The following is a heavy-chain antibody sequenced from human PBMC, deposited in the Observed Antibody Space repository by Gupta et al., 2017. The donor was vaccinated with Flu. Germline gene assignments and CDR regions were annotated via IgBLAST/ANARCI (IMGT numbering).Heavy chain of an antibody. CDR3: ARDSGYGAVTPADNHFDC. CDR1: GFTFSSYE. Sequence: EVQLVESGGGLVQPGGSLRLSCAASGFTFSSYEMNWVRQAPGKGLEWVSYISTSGSTIYYADSVKCLFTISRDNAKNSLYLQMNSLRAEDTAVYYCARDSGYGAVTPADNHFDCWGQGTLVTVSS. D-gene: IGHD4-23*01. CDR2: ISTSGSTI. J-gene: IGHJ4*02. V-gene: IGHV3-48*03.